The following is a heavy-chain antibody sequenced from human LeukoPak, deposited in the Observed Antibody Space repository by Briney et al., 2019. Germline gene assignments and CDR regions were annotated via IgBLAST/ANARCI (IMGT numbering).Heavy chain of an antibody. CDR3: ASGDSESHPFY. J-gene: IGHJ4*02. D-gene: IGHD1-26*01. V-gene: IGHV3-21*01. CDR2: ISSSSSYI. CDR1: GFTFSSYS. Sequence: AWSLRLSCAAPGFTFSSYSMNWVRQAPGKGLEWVSFISSSSSYIKYADSVKGRFTISRDNAKSALYLQMNSVRAEDTAVYYCASGDSESHPFYCGEGTLVTDS.